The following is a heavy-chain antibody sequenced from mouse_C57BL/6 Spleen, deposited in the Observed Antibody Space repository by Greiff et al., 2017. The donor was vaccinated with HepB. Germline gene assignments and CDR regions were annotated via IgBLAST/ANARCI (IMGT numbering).Heavy chain of an antibody. Sequence: EVMLVESGEGLVKPGGSLKLSCAASGFTFSSYAMSWVRQTPEKRLEWVAYISSGGDYIYYADTVKGRFTISRDNARNTLYLQLSSLKSEDTAMYYCTRDTGYSNSYAMDYWGQGTSVTVSS. D-gene: IGHD2-5*01. CDR1: GFTFSSYA. CDR2: ISSGGDYI. V-gene: IGHV5-9-1*02. CDR3: TRDTGYSNSYAMDY. J-gene: IGHJ4*01.